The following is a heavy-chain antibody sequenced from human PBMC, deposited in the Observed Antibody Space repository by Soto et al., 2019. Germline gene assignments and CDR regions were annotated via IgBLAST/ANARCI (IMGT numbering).Heavy chain of an antibody. CDR3: ARQRAVAGAGNYYFYSLDV. CDR1: GYRFNGYW. Sequence: EVQLVQSGAEVKKPGESLKISCKASGYRFNGYWIAWVRQMPGKGLEWMGVIYPDDSDARYSPSFQGQVIISVDKSISCAXXQWSSLKASDTAMYYCARQRAVAGAGNYYFYSLDVWGQGTTVTVSS. D-gene: IGHD6-19*01. J-gene: IGHJ6*02. V-gene: IGHV5-51*01. CDR2: IYPDDSDA.